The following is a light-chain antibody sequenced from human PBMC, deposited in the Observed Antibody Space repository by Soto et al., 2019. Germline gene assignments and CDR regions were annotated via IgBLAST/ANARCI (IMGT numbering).Light chain of an antibody. CDR1: SSNIGGNS. Sequence: QSVLTQPPSVSAAPGQKVTISCSGSSSNIGGNSVSWYQQLPGTAPKLLIYDDDKRPSGIPDRFSGSKSGTSATPGITGFQTGDEADYYCGSWDSSLSAYVFATGTKVTVL. CDR3: GSWDSSLSAYV. V-gene: IGLV1-51*01. J-gene: IGLJ1*01. CDR2: DDD.